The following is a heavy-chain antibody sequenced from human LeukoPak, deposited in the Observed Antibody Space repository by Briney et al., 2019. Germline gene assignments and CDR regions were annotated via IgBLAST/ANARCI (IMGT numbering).Heavy chain of an antibody. J-gene: IGHJ4*02. V-gene: IGHV3-23*01. CDR1: GITLSNYG. CDR3: AKRGVVIRVILVGFHKEAYYFDS. Sequence: GGSLRLSCAVSGITLSNYGMSWVRQAPGKGLEWVAGSSGSGGTTNYADSVKGRLTISRDNPKNTLFLHMNSLRAEDTAVYFCAKRGVVIRVILVGFHKEAYYFDSWGQGALVTVSS. D-gene: IGHD3-22*01. CDR2: SSGSGGTT.